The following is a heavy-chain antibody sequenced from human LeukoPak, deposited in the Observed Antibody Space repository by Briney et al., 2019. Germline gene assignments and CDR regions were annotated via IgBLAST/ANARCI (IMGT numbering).Heavy chain of an antibody. CDR2: ISSSGGST. Sequence: GGSLRLSCAASGFTFSSYAMSWVRQAPGKGLEWVSAISSSGGSTYYADSVKGRFTISRDNSKNTLYLQMNSLRAEDTAVYYCATPVVPAASYYYYGMDVWGQGTTVTVSS. CDR3: ATPVVPAASYYYYGMDV. D-gene: IGHD2-2*01. V-gene: IGHV3-23*01. J-gene: IGHJ6*02. CDR1: GFTFSSYA.